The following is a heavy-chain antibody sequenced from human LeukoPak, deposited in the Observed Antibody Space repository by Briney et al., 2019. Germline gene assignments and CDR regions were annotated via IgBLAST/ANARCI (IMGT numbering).Heavy chain of an antibody. V-gene: IGHV3-7*01. J-gene: IGHJ4*02. D-gene: IGHD3-22*01. CDR2: LQKHGSVK. CDR1: GLTFSSYW. CDR3: ARGSRDNSGYRYYFDY. Sequence: GGSLRLSCAASGLTFSSYWMSCVRPAPRKGRDWVANLQKHGSVKYYVDSAKGRFTISRDNGENSMFLEMNSLRADDTAVYYCARGSRDNSGYRYYFDYWGQGTLVTVSS.